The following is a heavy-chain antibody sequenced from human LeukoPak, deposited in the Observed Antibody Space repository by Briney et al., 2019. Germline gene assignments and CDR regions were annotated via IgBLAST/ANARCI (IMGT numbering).Heavy chain of an antibody. CDR2: ISGSSGGT. D-gene: IGHD1-1*01. CDR1: GFTFSNYA. V-gene: IGHV3-23*01. J-gene: IGHJ4*02. CDR3: AKDGGPTVFYYFDY. Sequence: GGSLRLSCAASGFTFSNYAMSWVRQAPGKGMEWVSGISGSSGGTNYADPVKGRFTISRDNSRNTLYLQMNSLRAEDTAIYYCAKDGGPTVFYYFDYWGQGTLITVSS.